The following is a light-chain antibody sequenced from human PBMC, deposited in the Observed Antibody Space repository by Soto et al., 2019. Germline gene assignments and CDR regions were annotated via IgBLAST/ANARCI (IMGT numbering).Light chain of an antibody. CDR2: GNS. CDR3: QSYDSRLSGSVV. Sequence: QSVLTQPPSVSGAPGQRVTISCTGRSSNIGAGSDVHWYQQLPGTAPKLLIYGNSNRPSGVPDRFSGSKSGTSASLAITGLQAEDEADYYCQSYDSRLSGSVVFGGGTKLTVL. V-gene: IGLV1-40*01. J-gene: IGLJ2*01. CDR1: SSNIGAGSD.